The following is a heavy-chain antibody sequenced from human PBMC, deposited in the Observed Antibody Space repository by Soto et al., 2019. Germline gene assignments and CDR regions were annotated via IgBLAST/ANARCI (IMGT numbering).Heavy chain of an antibody. CDR2: IYHSGST. V-gene: IGHV4-4*02. D-gene: IGHD3-10*01. CDR1: GGSISSSNW. Sequence: PSETLSHTCSLSGGSISSSNWWSWVRQPPGKGLEWIGEIYHSGSTNYNPSLKSRVTISVDKSKNQFSLKLSSVTAADTAVYYCARERRLYYGSGSYSAYYYYGMDVWGQGTTVT. CDR3: ARERRLYYGSGSYSAYYYYGMDV. J-gene: IGHJ6*02.